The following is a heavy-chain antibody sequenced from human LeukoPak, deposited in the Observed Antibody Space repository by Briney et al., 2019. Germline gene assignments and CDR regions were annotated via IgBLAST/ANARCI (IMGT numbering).Heavy chain of an antibody. J-gene: IGHJ4*02. CDR1: VGSFCGFY. CDR3: ARGYSSGWYVKNFDY. D-gene: IGHD6-19*01. V-gene: IGHV4-34*01. CDR2: INHSGST. Sequence: TSETLSLTCAVYVGSFCGFYWSWIRQPPGKGLERIWEINHSGSTNYTPSLKSRVTISVDTSKNQFSLKLSSVTAADTAVYYCARGYSSGWYVKNFDYWGQGTLVTVSS.